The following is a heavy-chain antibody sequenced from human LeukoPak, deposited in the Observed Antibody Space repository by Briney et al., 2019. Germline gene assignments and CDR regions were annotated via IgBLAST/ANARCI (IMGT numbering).Heavy chain of an antibody. CDR2: IRFDGSDI. D-gene: IGHD3-9*01. V-gene: IGHV3-30*02. CDR3: AKDHATYDFLTGYPAY. Sequence: GGSLRLSCAASGFTFSSSGMHWVRQAPGKGVEWVAFIRFDGSDIYYGDSVKGRFTISRDNSKNTLYLHLNSLRGEDTAVYYCAKDHATYDFLTGYPAYWGQGIPVIVSS. J-gene: IGHJ4*02. CDR1: GFTFSSSG.